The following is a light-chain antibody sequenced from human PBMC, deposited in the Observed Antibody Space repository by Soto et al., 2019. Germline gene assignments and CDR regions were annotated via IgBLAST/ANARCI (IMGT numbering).Light chain of an antibody. V-gene: IGKV1-12*01. J-gene: IGKJ3*01. CDR3: HPASSFPFS. CDR2: DAS. Sequence: DIQMTQSPSAVSASAGDRVTITCRASQDVTSGLAWYQQKPGKAPKLLIKDASTMQSGVPSRFSDSGSGTEFSLAISSVQAEDFATYYCHPASSFPFSFAPGTKVEI. CDR1: QDVTSG.